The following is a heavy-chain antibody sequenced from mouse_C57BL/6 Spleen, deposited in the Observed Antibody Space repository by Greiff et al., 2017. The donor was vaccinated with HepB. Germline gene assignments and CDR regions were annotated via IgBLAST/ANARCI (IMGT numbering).Heavy chain of an antibody. Sequence: ESGPGLVKPSQSLSLTCSVTGYSITSGYYWNWIRQFPGNKLEWMGYISYDGSNNYNPSLKNRISITRDTSKNQLFLKLNSVTTEDTATYYCASDGGVYWGQGTLVTVSA. CDR1: GYSITSGYY. V-gene: IGHV3-6*01. CDR3: ASDGGVY. J-gene: IGHJ3*01. CDR2: ISYDGSN. D-gene: IGHD1-1*02.